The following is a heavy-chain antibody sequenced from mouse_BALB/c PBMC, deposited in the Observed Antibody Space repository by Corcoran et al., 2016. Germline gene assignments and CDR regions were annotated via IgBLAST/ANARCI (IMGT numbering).Heavy chain of an antibody. CDR3: ARGGASGRFAY. J-gene: IGHJ3*01. D-gene: IGHD3-1*01. CDR1: GYTFTDYN. V-gene: IGHV1-18*01. CDR2: INPNYGST. Sequence: EVQLQQFGAELVKPGASVKISCKASGYTFTDYNMDWVKQSHGKSLEWIGDINPNYGSTSYNQKFKGKATLTVDKSSSTAYMELRSLTSEDTAVYYCARGGASGRFAYWGQGTLVTVSA.